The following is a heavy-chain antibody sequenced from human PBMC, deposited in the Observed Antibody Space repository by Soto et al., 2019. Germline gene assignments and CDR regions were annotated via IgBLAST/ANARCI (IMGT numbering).Heavy chain of an antibody. J-gene: IGHJ4*02. D-gene: IGHD3-3*01. V-gene: IGHV3-23*01. Sequence: GGSLRLSCAASGFTFSSYAMSWVRQAPGKGLEWVSAISGSGGSTYYADSVKGRFTISRDNSKNTLYLQMNSLRAEDTAVYYCAKDFWSGYYMGPFDYWGQGTLVTVSS. CDR1: GFTFSSYA. CDR2: ISGSGGST. CDR3: AKDFWSGYYMGPFDY.